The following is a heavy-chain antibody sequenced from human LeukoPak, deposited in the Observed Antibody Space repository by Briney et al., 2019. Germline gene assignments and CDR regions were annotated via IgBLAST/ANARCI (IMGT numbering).Heavy chain of an antibody. CDR2: INSRGSYI. CDR1: GLTFSRLS. V-gene: IGHV3-21*01. Sequence: GGSLRLSCAASGLTFSRLSVHGARQAPGKGVEGVSSINSRGSYIYYADSVKGRFTVSRDNAKNSLYLKMNSLRADDAAVYYCARASSKQLAGYLPDGFDIWGQGTMVTVSS. CDR3: ARASSKQLAGYLPDGFDI. D-gene: IGHD3-9*01. J-gene: IGHJ3*02.